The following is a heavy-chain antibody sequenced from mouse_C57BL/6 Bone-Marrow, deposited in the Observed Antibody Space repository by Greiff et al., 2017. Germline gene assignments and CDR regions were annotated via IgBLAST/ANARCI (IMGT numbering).Heavy chain of an antibody. Sequence: QVQLQQSGPELVKPGASVKISCKASGYAFSSSWMNWVKQRPGKGLEWIGRIYPGDGDTNYNGKFKGKATLTADKSSSTAYMQLSRLTSEDSAVYFCARDYYYAMDYWGQGTSVTVSS. CDR1: GYAFSSSW. CDR2: IYPGDGDT. V-gene: IGHV1-82*01. CDR3: ARDYYYAMDY. J-gene: IGHJ4*01.